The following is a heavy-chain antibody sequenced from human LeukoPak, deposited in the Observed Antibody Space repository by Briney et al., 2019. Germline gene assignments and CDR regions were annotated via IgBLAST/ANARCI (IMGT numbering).Heavy chain of an antibody. Sequence: GGSLRLSCSASGYTFTSYYMHWVRQAPGQGLEWMGIINPSGGSTSYAQKFQGRVTMTRDTSTSTVYMELSSLRSEDTAVYYCARGGSTGWFDPWGQGTLVTVSS. CDR1: GYTFTSYY. V-gene: IGHV1-46*01. D-gene: IGHD2-15*01. CDR2: INPSGGST. J-gene: IGHJ5*02. CDR3: ARGGSTGWFDP.